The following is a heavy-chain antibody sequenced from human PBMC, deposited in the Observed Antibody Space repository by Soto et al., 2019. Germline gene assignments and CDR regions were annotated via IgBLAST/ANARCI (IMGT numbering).Heavy chain of an antibody. J-gene: IGHJ6*02. CDR3: ARDDFGSAGMDV. CDR1: GDSFSNSY. Sequence: SETLSLTCTVSGDSFSNSYWSWIRQPAGKGLEWIGRIYPSGTTNYNPSLKSRLTLSRDTSKNQFSLSLRSVTAADTAVYFCARDDFGSAGMDVWGQGTTVTVSS. D-gene: IGHD3-10*01. V-gene: IGHV4-4*07. CDR2: IYPSGTT.